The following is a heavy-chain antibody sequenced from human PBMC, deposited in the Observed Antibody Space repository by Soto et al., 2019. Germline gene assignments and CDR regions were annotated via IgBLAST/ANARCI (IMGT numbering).Heavy chain of an antibody. Sequence: QVQLVQSGAEVKKPGASVKVSCKASGYTFTSYHITWVRQAPGQGLEWMGWISAYNGNKNYAQKRQGRVTMTTDTPTSTAYMELRSLRSADTAVYYCARDSPPPREWGQGTLVTVSS. V-gene: IGHV1-18*01. CDR1: GYTFTSYH. J-gene: IGHJ4*02. CDR3: ARDSPPPRE. CDR2: ISAYNGNK.